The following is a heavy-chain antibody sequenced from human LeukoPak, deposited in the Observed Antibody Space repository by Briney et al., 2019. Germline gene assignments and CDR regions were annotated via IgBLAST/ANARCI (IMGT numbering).Heavy chain of an antibody. J-gene: IGHJ4*02. Sequence: PSETLSLTCTVSGGSISSYYWSWIRQPAGKRLEWIGRIYTSGSTNYNPSLKSRVTMSVDTSKNQFSLKLSSVTAADTAVYYCARGGYYYGSGSLEFDYWGQGTLVTVSS. V-gene: IGHV4-4*07. CDR3: ARGGYYYGSGSLEFDY. CDR1: GGSISSYY. D-gene: IGHD3-10*01. CDR2: IYTSGST.